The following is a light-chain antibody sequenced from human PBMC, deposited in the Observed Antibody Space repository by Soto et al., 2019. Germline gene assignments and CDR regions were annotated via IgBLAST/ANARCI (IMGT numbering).Light chain of an antibody. CDR1: QSVSNNY. J-gene: IGKJ1*01. CDR2: GAS. V-gene: IGKV3-20*01. Sequence: EIVLTKSPGTLSLSPGGRATLSCRASQSVSNNYLAWYQQKPGQAPRLLIYGASNRATGIPDRFSGSGSGTDFTLTISRLEPEDFAVYYCQQYGSSGTFGQGTKVDI. CDR3: QQYGSSGT.